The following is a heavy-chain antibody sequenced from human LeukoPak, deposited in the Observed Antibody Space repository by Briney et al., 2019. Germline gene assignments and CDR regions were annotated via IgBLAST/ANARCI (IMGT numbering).Heavy chain of an antibody. V-gene: IGHV1-8*02. CDR1: GYTFTSYG. CDR3: ARGFLGVYSSGWFDAFDI. CDR2: MNPNSGNT. J-gene: IGHJ3*02. Sequence: ASVEVSCKASGYTFTSYGINWVRQATGQGLERMGWMNPNSGNTGYAQNFQGRVTMTRNTSISTAYMELSSLRSEDTAVYYCARGFLGVYSSGWFDAFDIWGQGTMVTVSS. D-gene: IGHD6-19*01.